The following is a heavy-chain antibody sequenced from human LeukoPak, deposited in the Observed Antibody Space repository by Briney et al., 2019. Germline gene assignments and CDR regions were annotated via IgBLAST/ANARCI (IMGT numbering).Heavy chain of an antibody. J-gene: IGHJ5*02. CDR1: GFTVSSNY. CDR3: ARERYDILTGEANWFDP. CDR2: IYSGGST. V-gene: IGHV3-53*01. D-gene: IGHD3-9*01. Sequence: GGSLRLSCAASGFTVSSNYMSWVRQAPGKGLEWVSVIYSGGSTYYADSAKGRFTISRDDSKNTLYLQMNSLRAEDTAVYYCARERYDILTGEANWFDPWGQGTLVTVSS.